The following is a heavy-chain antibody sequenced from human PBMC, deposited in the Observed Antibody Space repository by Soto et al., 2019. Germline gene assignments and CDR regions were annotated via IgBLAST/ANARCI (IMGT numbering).Heavy chain of an antibody. CDR2: IIPILGIA. V-gene: IGHV1-69*02. CDR3: ARAGLKGDGYKYLEGSDY. Sequence: QVQLVQSGAEVKKPGSSVKVSCKASGGTFSSYTISWVRQAPGQGLEWMGRIIPILGIATYAQKFQGRVTITADKSTSTAYMELSSLRSEDTAVYYCARAGLKGDGYKYLEGSDYWGQGTLVTVSS. D-gene: IGHD2-21*01. CDR1: GGTFSSYT. J-gene: IGHJ4*02.